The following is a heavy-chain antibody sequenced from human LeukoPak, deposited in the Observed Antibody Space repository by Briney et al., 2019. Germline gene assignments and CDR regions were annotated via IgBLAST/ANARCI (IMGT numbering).Heavy chain of an antibody. Sequence: GGSLRLSCAASGFSISSHWMYWVRQAPGKGLEWVANKKEDGSETFYVDSVKGRFAISRDNAKNSLYLQMNSLRAEDTAVYYCARLIVEVLGVSDYCDCGGQGTLVTVSS. D-gene: IGHD3-16*02. CDR3: ARLIVEVLGVSDYCDC. CDR1: GFSISSHW. CDR2: KKEDGSET. J-gene: IGHJ4*02. V-gene: IGHV3-7*03.